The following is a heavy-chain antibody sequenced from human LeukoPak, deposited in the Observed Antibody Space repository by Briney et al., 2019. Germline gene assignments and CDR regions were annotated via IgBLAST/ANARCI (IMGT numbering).Heavy chain of an antibody. D-gene: IGHD5-18*01. CDR3: ARHSTAMATGY. Sequence: SETLSLTCAVSGYSIGSGYYWGWIRQPPGKGLEWIGSIYHSGSTYYNPSLKSRVTISVDTSKNQFSLKLSSVTAADTAVYYCARHSTAMATGYWGQGTLVTVSS. V-gene: IGHV4-38-2*01. J-gene: IGHJ4*02. CDR2: IYHSGST. CDR1: GYSIGSGYY.